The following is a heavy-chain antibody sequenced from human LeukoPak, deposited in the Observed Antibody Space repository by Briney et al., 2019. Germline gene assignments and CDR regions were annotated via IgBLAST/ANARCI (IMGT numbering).Heavy chain of an antibody. Sequence: GGSLRLSCADSRFTFSSYTMNWVRQAPGKGLEWVSRIHPEGSSTTYADSVKGRFTISRDNAKNTLYLQMNGLRAEDTAVYYCARARSNNYGYFDYWGQGTLVTVSS. CDR1: RFTFSSYT. CDR3: ARARSNNYGYFDY. CDR2: IHPEGSST. V-gene: IGHV3-74*01. J-gene: IGHJ4*02. D-gene: IGHD5-18*01.